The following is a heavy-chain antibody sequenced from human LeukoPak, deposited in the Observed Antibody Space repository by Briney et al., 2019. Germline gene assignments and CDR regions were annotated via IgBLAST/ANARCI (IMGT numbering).Heavy chain of an antibody. V-gene: IGHV4-34*01. J-gene: IGHJ4*02. D-gene: IGHD6-13*01. CDR2: INHSGST. Sequence: SETLSLTCAVYGGSFSGYYWSWIRQPPGKGLEWIGEINHSGSTNYNPSLKSRVTISVDTSKSQFSLKLSSVTAADTAVYYCAGRTEYSSSRRRGTNFDYWGQGTLVTVSS. CDR3: AGRTEYSSSRRRGTNFDY. CDR1: GGSFSGYY.